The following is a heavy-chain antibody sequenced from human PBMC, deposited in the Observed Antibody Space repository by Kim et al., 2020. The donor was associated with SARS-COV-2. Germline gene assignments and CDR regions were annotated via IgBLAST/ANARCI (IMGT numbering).Heavy chain of an antibody. CDR1: GYTFSNYD. Sequence: ASVKVSCRASGYTFSNYDINWVRQATGQGLEWMGWVNPNSGNTGYAEKCQGRVMMTRNTAISAAYMELSNLRSEETAVYYCATGPSGWYDYWGQGTLVTVSS. D-gene: IGHD6-19*01. J-gene: IGHJ4*02. CDR3: ATGPSGWYDY. CDR2: VNPNSGNT. V-gene: IGHV1-8*01.